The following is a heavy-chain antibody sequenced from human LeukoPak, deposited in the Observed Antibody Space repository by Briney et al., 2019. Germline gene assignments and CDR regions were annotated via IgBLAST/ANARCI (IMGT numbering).Heavy chain of an antibody. J-gene: IGHJ3*02. CDR3: AREGSSASGQDWYAFDI. Sequence: ASVRVSCKASGFTFRDYYVQWVRQVPGQGLEWVGWMYFNSGATRYAPKFQGRVTLTGDTSINTVYMELVSLGSDDTAMYYCAREGSSASGQDWYAFDIWGQETMATVSS. CDR2: MYFNSGAT. D-gene: IGHD5-12*01. V-gene: IGHV1-2*02. CDR1: GFTFRDYY.